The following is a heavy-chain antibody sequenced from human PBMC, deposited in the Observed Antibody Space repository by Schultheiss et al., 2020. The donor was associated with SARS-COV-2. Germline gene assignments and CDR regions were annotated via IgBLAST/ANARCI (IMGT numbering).Heavy chain of an antibody. CDR2: IYYSGST. J-gene: IGHJ5*02. Sequence: SETLSLTCAVYGGSFSGYYWSWIRQPPGKGLEWIGYIYYSGSTNYNPSLKSRVTISVDKSKNQFSLKLNSVTAADTAMYYCARDRPLLDPWGQGILVTVSS. CDR3: ARDRPLLDP. V-gene: IGHV4-59*12. CDR1: GGSFSGYY.